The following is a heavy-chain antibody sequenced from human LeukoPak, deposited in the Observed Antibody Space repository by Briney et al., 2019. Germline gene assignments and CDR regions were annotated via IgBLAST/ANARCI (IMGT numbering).Heavy chain of an antibody. Sequence: SETLSLTCTVSGYSISSGYYWGWIRQPPGKGLEWIGSIYHSGSTYCNPSLKSRVTISVDTSKNQFSLKLSSVTAADTAVYYCARDPSMVRGESFDYWGQGTLVTVSS. CDR2: IYHSGST. J-gene: IGHJ4*02. CDR3: ARDPSMVRGESFDY. CDR1: GYSISSGYY. V-gene: IGHV4-38-2*02. D-gene: IGHD3-10*01.